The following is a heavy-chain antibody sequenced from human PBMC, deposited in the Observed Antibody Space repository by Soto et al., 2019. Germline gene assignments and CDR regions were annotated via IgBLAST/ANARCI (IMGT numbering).Heavy chain of an antibody. Sequence: SETLSLTCTFSGGSIRSSSYYLGWVRQPPGKGLEWIGSIYYSGSTYYNPSLKSRVTISVDTSKNQFSLKLSSVTAADTAVYYCARHYSITMIVVVMNWFDPWGQGTLVTVSS. J-gene: IGHJ5*02. CDR2: IYYSGST. CDR1: GGSIRSSSYY. V-gene: IGHV4-39*01. D-gene: IGHD3-22*01. CDR3: ARHYSITMIVVVMNWFDP.